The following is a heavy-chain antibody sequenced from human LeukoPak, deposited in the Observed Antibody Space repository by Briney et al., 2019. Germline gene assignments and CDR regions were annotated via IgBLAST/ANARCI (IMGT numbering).Heavy chain of an antibody. D-gene: IGHD3-22*01. J-gene: IGHJ4*02. CDR2: IIPILGIA. V-gene: IGHV1-69*04. CDR1: GFTFSSYA. CDR3: ARVQLTNYDSSGYYFGSRGYYFDY. Sequence: GGSLRLSCAASGFTFSSYAISWVRQAPGQGLEWMGRIIPILGIANYAQKFQGRVTITADKSTSTAYMELSSLRSEDTAVYYCARVQLTNYDSSGYYFGSRGYYFDYWGQGTLVTVSS.